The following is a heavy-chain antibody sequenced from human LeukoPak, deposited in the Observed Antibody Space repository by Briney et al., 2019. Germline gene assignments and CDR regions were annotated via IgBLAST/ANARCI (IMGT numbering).Heavy chain of an antibody. J-gene: IGHJ4*02. D-gene: IGHD5-24*01. CDR3: ARASFQRWLQLGGD. V-gene: IGHV3-48*01. CDR2: ISTTSGTI. Sequence: GGSLRLSCAASGFTFSSYAMHWVRQAPGKGLEWVSYISTTSGTIYYADSVKGRFTISRDNAKNSLYLQMNSLRVEDTAVYHCARASFQRWLQLGGDWGQGTLVTVSS. CDR1: GFTFSSYA.